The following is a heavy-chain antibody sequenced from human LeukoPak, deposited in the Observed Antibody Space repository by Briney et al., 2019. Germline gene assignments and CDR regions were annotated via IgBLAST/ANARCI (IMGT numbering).Heavy chain of an antibody. J-gene: IGHJ4*02. CDR1: GYSFTAYY. V-gene: IGHV1-2*02. CDR2: INPNSGDT. CDR3: AKDRGSYYRQDFDY. D-gene: IGHD3-16*01. Sequence: ASVKVSCKASGYSFTAYYMRWVRQAPGQGPEWMGWINPNSGDTKYAQKFQGGVTMTRDTSISTVYMELSSLRSDDTAVYYCAKDRGSYYRQDFDYWGQGTLVTVSP.